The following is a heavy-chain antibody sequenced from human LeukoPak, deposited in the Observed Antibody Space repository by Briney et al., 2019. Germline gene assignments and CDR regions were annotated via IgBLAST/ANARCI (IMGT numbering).Heavy chain of an antibody. CDR2: IYYSGST. Sequence: SETLSLTCTVSGYSISSGYYWGWIRQPPGKGLEWIGSIYYSGSTYYNPSLKSRVTISVDTSKNQFSLKLSSVTAADTAVYYCARAGYCSSTSCYPDFDYWGQGTLVTVSS. CDR3: ARAGYCSSTSCYPDFDY. CDR1: GYSISSGYY. V-gene: IGHV4-38-2*02. J-gene: IGHJ4*02. D-gene: IGHD2-2*01.